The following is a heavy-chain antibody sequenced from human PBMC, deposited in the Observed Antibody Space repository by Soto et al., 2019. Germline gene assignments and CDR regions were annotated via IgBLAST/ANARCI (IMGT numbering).Heavy chain of an antibody. D-gene: IGHD6-19*01. V-gene: IGHV3-7*04. CDR1: GITFSSYW. CDR3: ARVPLYSSGWVFDY. Sequence: GGSLILCCAAAGITFSSYWMRWVRQAPGKGLEWVANIKQDGSETNYVDSVKGRFTISRDDAKNSLYLQMNSLRAEDTAVYYCARVPLYSSGWVFDYWGQGT. J-gene: IGHJ4*02. CDR2: IKQDGSET.